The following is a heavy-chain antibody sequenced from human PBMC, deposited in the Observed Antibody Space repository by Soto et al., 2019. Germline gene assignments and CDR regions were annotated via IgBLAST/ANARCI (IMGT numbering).Heavy chain of an antibody. CDR1: GFTFSNAW. CDR2: IKSKTDGGTT. CDR3: TTDDPSQGILLDY. D-gene: IGHD3-9*01. V-gene: IGHV3-15*07. Sequence: GGSLRLSCAASGFTFSNAWMNWVRQAPGKGLEWVGRIKSKTDGGTTDYAAPVKGRFTISRDDSKNTLYLQMNSLKTEDTAVYYCTTDDPSQGILLDYWGQGTLVTVSS. J-gene: IGHJ4*02.